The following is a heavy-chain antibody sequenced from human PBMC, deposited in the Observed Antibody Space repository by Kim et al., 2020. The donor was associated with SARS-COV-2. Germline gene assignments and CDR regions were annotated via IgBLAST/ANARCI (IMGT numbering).Heavy chain of an antibody. D-gene: IGHD5-18*01. J-gene: IGHJ4*01. V-gene: IGHV3-23*01. CDR2: ISGGGEST. CDR3: AKLSARGYSYGYFDY. Sequence: GGSLRLSCEASGFTFSSYAMTWVRQAPGKGLEWVSGISGGGESTYYPDSVKDRVTMSRDNSKNTLYLQMNSLRTDDSAVYHCAKLSARGYSYGYFDYWG. CDR1: GFTFSSYA.